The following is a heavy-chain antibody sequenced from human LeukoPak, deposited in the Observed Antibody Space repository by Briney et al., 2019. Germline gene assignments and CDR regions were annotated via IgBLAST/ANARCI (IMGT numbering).Heavy chain of an antibody. D-gene: IGHD2-21*02. Sequence: GASVKVSCKASGYTFTSYGISWVRQAPGQGLEWMGWISAYNGNTNYAQKLQGRVTMTTDTSTSTAYMELRSLRSDDTAVYYCARAYCGGDCYSGAFDIWGQGTMVTVSS. CDR1: GYTFTSYG. CDR2: ISAYNGNT. CDR3: ARAYCGGDCYSGAFDI. V-gene: IGHV1-18*01. J-gene: IGHJ3*02.